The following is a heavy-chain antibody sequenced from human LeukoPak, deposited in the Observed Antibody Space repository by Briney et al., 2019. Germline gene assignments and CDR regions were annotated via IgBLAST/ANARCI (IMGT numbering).Heavy chain of an antibody. CDR2: IYYRGST. Sequence: SQTLSLTCTVSGGSISSGGYYWSWIRQHPGKGLEWIGYIYYRGSTYYNPSLKSRVTISVDTSKNQFSLKLSSVTAADTAVYYCAREGRGYPYSDAFDIWGQGTMVTVSS. CDR3: AREGRGYPYSDAFDI. CDR1: GGSISSGGYY. J-gene: IGHJ3*02. V-gene: IGHV4-31*03. D-gene: IGHD5-18*01.